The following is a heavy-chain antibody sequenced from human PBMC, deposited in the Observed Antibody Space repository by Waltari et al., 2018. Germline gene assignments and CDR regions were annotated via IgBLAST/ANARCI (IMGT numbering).Heavy chain of an antibody. CDR3: ARDKSFITTGAFGM. CDR2: ISYDGSNK. J-gene: IGHJ3*02. D-gene: IGHD3-22*01. V-gene: IGHV3-30*03. Sequence: QDHLVESGGGVVPPGTSLRLSCADSASTLFTSGIHWVRQAPGKGLEWVSIISYDGSNKLYRNSVRGRFTIARDNSKKTVYLQMNSLRVEDTAVYYCARDKSFITTGAFGMWGQGTMVTVSS. CDR1: ASTLFTSG.